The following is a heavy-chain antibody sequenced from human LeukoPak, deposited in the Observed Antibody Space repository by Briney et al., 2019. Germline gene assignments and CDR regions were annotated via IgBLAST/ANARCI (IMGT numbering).Heavy chain of an antibody. D-gene: IGHD1-26*01. V-gene: IGHV4-59*01. J-gene: IGHJ3*02. CDR2: IYYSGST. CDR3: ARWEPHAPHAFGI. Sequence: PSETLSLTCTVSGGSISSYYWSWIRQPPGKGLEWIGYIYYSGSTNYNPSLKSRVTISVDTSKNQFSLKLSSVTAADTAVYYCARWEPHAPHAFGIWGQGTMVTVSS. CDR1: GGSISSYY.